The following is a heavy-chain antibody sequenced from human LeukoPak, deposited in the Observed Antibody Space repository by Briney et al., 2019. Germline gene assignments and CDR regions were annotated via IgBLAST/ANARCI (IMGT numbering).Heavy chain of an antibody. CDR2: INHSGST. J-gene: IGHJ6*03. CDR1: GGSFSGYY. D-gene: IGHD4-11*01. V-gene: IGHV4-34*01. CDR3: ARGVGVYSNYPTYYYYYYMDV. Sequence: SETLSLTXAVYGGSFSGYYWSWIRQPPGKGLEWIREINHSGSTNYIPSLKSRVTISVDTSKNQFSLKLSSVTAADTAVYYCARGVGVYSNYPTYYYYYYMDVWGKGTTVTVSS.